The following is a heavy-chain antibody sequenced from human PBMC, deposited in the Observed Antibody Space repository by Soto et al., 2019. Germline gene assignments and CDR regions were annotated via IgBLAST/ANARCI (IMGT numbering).Heavy chain of an antibody. D-gene: IGHD5-12*01. J-gene: IGHJ4*02. V-gene: IGHV4-31*03. CDR2: IYNSGST. CDR3: ARYKSDIEMPRLYYVDY. CDR1: RGSITSSGYY. Sequence: PSETLSLTCSVSRGSITSSGYYWSWIRQHPGKGLEWIGDIYNSGSTHYNPSLKSRVSILLDTSNNQFSLKLTSVTAADTAVYSGARYKSDIEMPRLYYVDYWGQGNGVT.